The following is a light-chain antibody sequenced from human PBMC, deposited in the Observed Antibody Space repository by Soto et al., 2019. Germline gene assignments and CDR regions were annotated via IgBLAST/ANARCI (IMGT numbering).Light chain of an antibody. V-gene: IGLV2-14*01. Sequence: QSVLTQPAYVSGSPGQSITISCTGTSSDVGGYKYVSWYQQHPGKAPKLMIYEVSRRPSGVSNRFSGSKSGNTASLTISGLQAEDEADYYCSSYTSSSTPVFGTGTKVTVL. CDR3: SSYTSSSTPV. CDR2: EVS. J-gene: IGLJ1*01. CDR1: SSDVGGYKY.